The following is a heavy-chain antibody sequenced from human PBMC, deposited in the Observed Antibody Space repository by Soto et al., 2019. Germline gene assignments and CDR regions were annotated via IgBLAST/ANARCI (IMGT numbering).Heavy chain of an antibody. CDR2: SNSDGTST. J-gene: IGHJ4*02. CDR1: GFTFSSYW. CDR3: ARGDISMATGFDY. Sequence: EVQLVESGGGLVKPGGSLRLSCAASGFTFSSYWMHWVRQTPGKGLVWVSRSNSDGTSTNYADSVKGRFTISRDNAKSTLYLQMNSLRAEDTAVYYCARGDISMATGFDYWGQGTLVTVSS. V-gene: IGHV3-74*02. D-gene: IGHD5-12*01.